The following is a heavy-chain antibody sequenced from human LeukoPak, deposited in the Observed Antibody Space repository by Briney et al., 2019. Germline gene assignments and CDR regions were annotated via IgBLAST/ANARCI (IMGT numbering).Heavy chain of an antibody. J-gene: IGHJ4*02. D-gene: IGHD6-13*01. CDR3: AREWQGGIAAAGTRIEGDY. V-gene: IGHV3-7*01. CDR1: GFSVSGYW. CDR2: IKQDGSEK. Sequence: GGSLRLSCAVSGFSVSGYWMTWVRQAPGKGLEWVANIKQDGSEKNYVDSVKGRFTISRDNAENSLFLQMNSLRVEDTAVYYFAREWQGGIAAAGTRIEGDYWGQGTLVAVSS.